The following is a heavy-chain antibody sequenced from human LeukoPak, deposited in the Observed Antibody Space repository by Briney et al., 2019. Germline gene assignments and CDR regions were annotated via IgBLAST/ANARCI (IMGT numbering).Heavy chain of an antibody. CDR3: KRDSSPGPQYL. CDR1: GGSINYYY. CDR2: IHYSGST. D-gene: IGHD4-11*01. J-gene: IGHJ4*02. V-gene: IGHV4-59*01. Sequence: SETLSLTCTVSGGSINYYYWNWIRQSPGKGLEWIGYIHYSGSTNYNPSLESRVTISIDTSKTQFSLKLTSVTAADTAMYYCKRDSSPGPQYLWGQGVLVTVYS.